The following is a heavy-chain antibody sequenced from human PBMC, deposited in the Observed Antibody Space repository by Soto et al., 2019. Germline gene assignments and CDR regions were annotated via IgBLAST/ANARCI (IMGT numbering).Heavy chain of an antibody. CDR1: GFTFSSYA. J-gene: IGHJ6*02. CDR3: ARGKLVLVPAAYYYYGMDV. CDR2: ISYDGSNK. Sequence: GGSLRLSCEASGFTFSSYAMHWVRQAPGQGLEWVAVISYDGSNKYYADFVKGRFTISRDNSKNTLYLQMNSLRAEDTAVYYCARGKLVLVPAAYYYYGMDVWGQGTTVTVSS. D-gene: IGHD2-2*01. V-gene: IGHV3-30-3*01.